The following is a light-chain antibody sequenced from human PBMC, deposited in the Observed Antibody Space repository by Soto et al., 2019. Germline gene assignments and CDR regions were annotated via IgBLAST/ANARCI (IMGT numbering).Light chain of an antibody. CDR3: QQYKSWPPLT. CDR2: GAF. CDR1: QSVSYN. Sequence: EIVMTQSPATLSVSPGERATLSCRASQSVSYNLAWYQQKPGQGPRLLIYGAFTRDTGITARFSGSGSGTEFTLIIRSLQAEDFAVDYYQQYKSWPPLTLGGGTKVEIK. V-gene: IGKV3-15*01. J-gene: IGKJ4*01.